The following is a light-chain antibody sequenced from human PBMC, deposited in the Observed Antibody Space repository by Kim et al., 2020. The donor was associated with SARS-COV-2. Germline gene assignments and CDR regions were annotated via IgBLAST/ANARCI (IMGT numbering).Light chain of an antibody. CDR3: SSYVSDSTYG. V-gene: IGLV2-14*03. J-gene: IGLJ1*01. Sequence: QSALTQPAAVSGSPGQSITISCTGTRNDIGAFNFVSCYQQYPDKAPKLMIYDVAKRPSGISNRFSGSKSGNTASLTVSGLQAEDEADYYCSSYVSDSTYGLGSGTKVTVL. CDR2: DVA. CDR1: RNDIGAFNF.